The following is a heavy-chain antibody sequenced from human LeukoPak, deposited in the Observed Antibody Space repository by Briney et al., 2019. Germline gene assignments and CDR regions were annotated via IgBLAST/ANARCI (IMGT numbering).Heavy chain of an antibody. CDR2: ISYDGSDK. CDR1: GFTFSTYG. V-gene: IGHV3-30*03. Sequence: GGSLRLSCAAPGFTFSTYGMHWVRQAPGKGLEWVAVISYDGSDKNYADSVKGRFTISRDNSKNTLYLEMNSLRAEDTAVYYCARASLRSFDWWINYFDYWGQGTLVTVSS. CDR3: ARASLRSFDWWINYFDY. J-gene: IGHJ4*02. D-gene: IGHD3-9*01.